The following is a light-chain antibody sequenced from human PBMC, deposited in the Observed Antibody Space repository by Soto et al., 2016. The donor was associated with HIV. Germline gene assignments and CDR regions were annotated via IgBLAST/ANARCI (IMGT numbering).Light chain of an antibody. CDR2: LGS. CDR1: QSLLYSNGYNY. J-gene: IGKJ4*01. Sequence: DIVMTQSPLSLPVTPGEPASISCRSSQSLLYSNGYNYLDWYLQKPGQSPQLLIYLGSNRASGVPDRFSGSGSGTDFTLKISRVEAEDVGIYYCMQALQTPLTFGEGPRWRSN. CDR3: MQALQTPLT. V-gene: IGKV2-28*01.